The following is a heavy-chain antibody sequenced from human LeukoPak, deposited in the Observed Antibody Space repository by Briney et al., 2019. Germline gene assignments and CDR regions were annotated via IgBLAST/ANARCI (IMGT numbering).Heavy chain of an antibody. CDR1: GFTFSSYA. J-gene: IGHJ4*02. D-gene: IGHD2-21*02. V-gene: IGHV3-23*01. Sequence: GGSLRLSCAASGFTFSSYAMSWVRQAPGKGLEWVSRISSCVISTFYADTVKGRFTISRDNSKNTLYLQMNSLRAEDTAVYYCARQALSYCGGDLHLCYFDYWGQGTLVTVSS. CDR3: ARQALSYCGGDLHLCYFDY. CDR2: ISSCVIST.